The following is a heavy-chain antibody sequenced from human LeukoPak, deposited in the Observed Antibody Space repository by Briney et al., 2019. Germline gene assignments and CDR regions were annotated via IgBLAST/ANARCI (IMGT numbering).Heavy chain of an antibody. CDR3: ARAAAGANRRGNWFDP. V-gene: IGHV4-34*01. J-gene: IGHJ5*02. CDR2: INHSGST. Sequence: SETLSLTCAVYGGSFSGYYWSWIRQPPEKGLEWIGEINHSGSTNYNPSLKSRVTISVDTSKNQFSLKLSSVTAADTAVYYCARAAAGANRRGNWFDPWGQGTLVTVSS. CDR1: GGSFSGYY. D-gene: IGHD6-13*01.